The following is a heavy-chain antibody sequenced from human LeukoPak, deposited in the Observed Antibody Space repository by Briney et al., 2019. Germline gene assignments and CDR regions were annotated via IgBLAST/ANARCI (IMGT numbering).Heavy chain of an antibody. J-gene: IGHJ6*03. CDR1: GFTFDDYG. V-gene: IGHV3-20*04. Sequence: GGSLRLSCAASGFTFDDYGMSWARQAPRKGLEWVSGINRNGGSTGYADSVKGRFTISRDNAKNSLYLQMNSLRAEDTALYYCARVAHCSSTSCYLVGDYYYYYMDVWGKGTTVTVSS. CDR3: ARVAHCSSTSCYLVGDYYYYYMDV. CDR2: INRNGGST. D-gene: IGHD2-2*01.